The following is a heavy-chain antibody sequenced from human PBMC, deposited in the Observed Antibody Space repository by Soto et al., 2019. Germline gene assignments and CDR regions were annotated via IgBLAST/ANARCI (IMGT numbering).Heavy chain of an antibody. CDR2: IKTDGTVT. J-gene: IGHJ4*02. CDR1: GFTFSSYW. D-gene: IGHD3-16*01. V-gene: IGHV3-74*03. CDR3: AKDLSWGQCDY. Sequence: HPGGSLRLSCAASGFTFSSYWMHWVRQDAGKGLLWVSSIKTDGTVTQYADSVKGRFTVSRDNAKNTLYLQMNSLRAEDTAVYYCAKDLSWGQCDYWGQGALVTVA.